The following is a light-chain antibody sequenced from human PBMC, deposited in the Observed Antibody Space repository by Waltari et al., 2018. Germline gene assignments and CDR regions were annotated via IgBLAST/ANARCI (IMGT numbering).Light chain of an antibody. CDR3: QQYNNWVT. Sequence: EVVMTQSPATMFVSPGERATLSCRARQRVSSNLAWYQQKPGQTPRLLIYGASTRATGIPARFSGSGSGTEFTLTISSLQSEDFAVYYCQQYNNWVTFGPGTKVDIK. CDR2: GAS. CDR1: QRVSSN. J-gene: IGKJ3*01. V-gene: IGKV3-15*01.